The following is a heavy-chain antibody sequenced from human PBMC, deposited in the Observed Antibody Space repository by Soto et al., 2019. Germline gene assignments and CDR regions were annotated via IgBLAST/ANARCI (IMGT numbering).Heavy chain of an antibody. Sequence: PGESLKISCKGSGYRFTTYWIGWVRQMPGKGLEWMGLIYPGDSDTRYSPSFQGQVTISADKSITTAYLQWSSLKASGTAMYYCARGYHQSCYFDYWGQGTLVTV. CDR3: ARGYHQSCYFDY. J-gene: IGHJ4*02. D-gene: IGHD2-2*01. CDR2: IYPGDSDT. V-gene: IGHV5-51*01. CDR1: GYRFTTYW.